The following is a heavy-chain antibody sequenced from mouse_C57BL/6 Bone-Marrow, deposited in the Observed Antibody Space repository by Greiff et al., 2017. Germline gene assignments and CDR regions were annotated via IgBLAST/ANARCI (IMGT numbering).Heavy chain of an antibody. D-gene: IGHD2-4*01. CDR1: GYTFTSCG. CDR2: IYPRSGNT. CDR3: ERGDYDYDAIFAY. J-gene: IGHJ3*01. V-gene: IGHV1-81*01. Sequence: QVQLKESGAELARPWASVILSCKASGYTFTSCGLSWVKQRTGPGLEWIWEIYPRSGNTFYNEPFKGKATLTADKSSSTAYMELRSMTSEDSAVYFCERGDYDYDAIFAYWGQGTLVTVSA.